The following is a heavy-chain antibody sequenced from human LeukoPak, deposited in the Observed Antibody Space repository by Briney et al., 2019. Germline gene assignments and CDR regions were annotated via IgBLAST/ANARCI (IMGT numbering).Heavy chain of an antibody. D-gene: IGHD2-2*02. CDR3: ARDWTVVPAAIAYFDY. CDR1: GYTFTSYG. Sequence: ASVKVSCKASGYTFTSYGISWVRQAPGQGLEWMGRISAYNGNTNYAQKLQGRVTMTTDTSTSTAYMELRSLRSDDTAVYYCARDWTVVPAAIAYFDYWGQGTLVTVSS. V-gene: IGHV1-18*01. J-gene: IGHJ4*02. CDR2: ISAYNGNT.